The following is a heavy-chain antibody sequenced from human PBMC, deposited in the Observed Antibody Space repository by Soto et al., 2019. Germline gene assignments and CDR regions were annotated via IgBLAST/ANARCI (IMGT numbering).Heavy chain of an antibody. V-gene: IGHV4-34*01. J-gene: IGHJ5*02. D-gene: IGHD2-8*01. CDR3: ARFNGWFDP. CDR1: GGSFSGYY. Sequence: SETLSLTCAVYGGSFSGYYWSWIRQPPGKGLEWIGEINHSGSTNYNLSLKSRVTISVDTSKNQFSLKLSSVTAADTAVYYCARFNGWFDPWGQGTLVTVST. CDR2: INHSGST.